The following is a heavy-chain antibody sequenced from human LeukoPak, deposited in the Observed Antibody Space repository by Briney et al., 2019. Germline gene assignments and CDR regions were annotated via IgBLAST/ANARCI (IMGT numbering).Heavy chain of an antibody. CDR1: GFTFSSYT. V-gene: IGHV3-48*01. Sequence: GGSLRLSCAASGFTFSSYTMNWVRQAPGKGLEWVSYISTSRSTIYYADSVKGRFTISRDNAKNSLYLQMNSLRVEDTAVYYCAREFSAVFDYWGQGTLVTVSS. CDR3: AREFSAVFDY. D-gene: IGHD1-26*01. J-gene: IGHJ4*02. CDR2: ISTSRSTI.